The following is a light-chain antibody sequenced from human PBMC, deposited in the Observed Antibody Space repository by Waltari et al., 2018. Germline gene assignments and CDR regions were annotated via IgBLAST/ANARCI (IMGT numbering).Light chain of an antibody. CDR2: GAS. CDR1: QSVSNNY. J-gene: IGKJ2*01. V-gene: IGKV3-20*01. Sequence: EIVLTQSPGPLSLSPGERATLPSRASQSVSNNYLAWYQQKPGQAPRLLIYGASSRATGIPDRFSGSGSGTDFTLTISRLEPEDFAVYYCQQYSSSVMYTFGQGTNLEIQ. CDR3: QQYSSSVMYT.